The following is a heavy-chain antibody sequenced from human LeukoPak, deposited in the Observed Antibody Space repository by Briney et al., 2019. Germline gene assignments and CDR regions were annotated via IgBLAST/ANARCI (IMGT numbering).Heavy chain of an antibody. J-gene: IGHJ4*02. V-gene: IGHV1-2*02. D-gene: IGHD3-22*01. CDR2: INPNSGGT. CDR1: GYTFTSYY. Sequence: ASVKVSCKASGYTFTSYYMHWVRQAPGQGLEWMGIINPNSGGTNYAQKFQGRVTMTRDTSISTAYMELSRLRSDDTAVYYCARAVYDSSGYYLEYFDYWGQGTLVTVSS. CDR3: ARAVYDSSGYYLEYFDY.